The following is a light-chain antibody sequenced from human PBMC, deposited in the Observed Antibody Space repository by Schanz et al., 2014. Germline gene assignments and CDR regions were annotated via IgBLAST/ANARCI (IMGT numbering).Light chain of an antibody. CDR3: SSYAGSHNYV. J-gene: IGLJ1*01. CDR2: DVN. V-gene: IGLV2-14*02. CDR1: SSDIGSYNL. Sequence: QSALTQPASVSGSPGQSITISCTGTSSDIGSYNLVSWYQQHPGNVPKLLIYDVNNRPSGVSNRFSGSKSGNTASLTISGLQAEDEADFYCSSYAGSHNYVFGTGTKLTVL.